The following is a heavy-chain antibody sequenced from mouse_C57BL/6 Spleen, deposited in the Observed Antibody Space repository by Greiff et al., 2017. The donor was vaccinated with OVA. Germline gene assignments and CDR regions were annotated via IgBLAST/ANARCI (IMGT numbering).Heavy chain of an antibody. CDR3: ARRNWGFAY. D-gene: IGHD4-1*01. Sequence: EVKVEESGGGLVQPGGSLKLSCAASGFTFSDYYMYWVRQTPEKRLEWVAYISNGGGSTYYPDTVKGRFTISRDNAKNTLYLQMSRLKSEDTAMYYCARRNWGFAYWGQGTLVTVSA. CDR1: GFTFSDYY. J-gene: IGHJ3*01. CDR2: ISNGGGST. V-gene: IGHV5-12*01.